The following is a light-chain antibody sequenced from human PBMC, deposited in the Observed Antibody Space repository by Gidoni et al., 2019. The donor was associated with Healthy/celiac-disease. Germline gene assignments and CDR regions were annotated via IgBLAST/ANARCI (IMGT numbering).Light chain of an antibody. CDR1: QSVSSY. V-gene: IGKV3-11*01. J-gene: IGKJ4*01. CDR3: QQRSNWPPVT. CDR2: DAS. Sequence: EIVLTQSPATLSLSPGERATLSCRASQSVSSYLAWYQQKPGQAPRLLIYDASNRATCIPARFSGSGSGTDFTLTISSLEPEDFAVYYCQQRSNWPPVTFGGXTKVEIK.